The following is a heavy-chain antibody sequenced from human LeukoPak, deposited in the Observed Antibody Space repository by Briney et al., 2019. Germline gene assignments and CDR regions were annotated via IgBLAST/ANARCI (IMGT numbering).Heavy chain of an antibody. CDR2: IYYSGST. D-gene: IGHD5-18*01. Sequence: SETLSLTCTVSGGSISSGDYYWSWIRQPPGKGLEWIGYIYYSGSTYYNPSLKSRVTISVDTSKNQFSLKLSSVTAADTAVYHCARHGAGSSYGYYFDYWGQGTLVTVSS. CDR3: ARHGAGSSYGYYFDY. CDR1: GGSISSGDYY. J-gene: IGHJ4*02. V-gene: IGHV4-30-4*01.